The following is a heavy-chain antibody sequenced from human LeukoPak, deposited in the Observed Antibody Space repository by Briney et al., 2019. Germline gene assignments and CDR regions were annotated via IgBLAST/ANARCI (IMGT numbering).Heavy chain of an antibody. V-gene: IGHV1-24*01. D-gene: IGHD3-22*01. J-gene: IGHJ5*02. CDR1: GYTLTELS. CDR2: FDPEDGET. CDR3: ATESHYYDSSGPTPRWFDP. Sequence: ASVKVSCKVSGYTLTELSMHWVRQAPGKGLEWMGGFDPEDGETIYAQKFQGRVTMTEDTSTDTAYMELSSLRSEDTAVYYCATESHYYDSSGPTPRWFDPWGQGTLVTVSS.